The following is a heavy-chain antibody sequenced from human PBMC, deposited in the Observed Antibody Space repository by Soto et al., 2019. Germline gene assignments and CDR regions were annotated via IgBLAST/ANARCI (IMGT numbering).Heavy chain of an antibody. D-gene: IGHD2-2*02. J-gene: IGHJ4*02. CDR2: VNAGNGNT. Sequence: QVQLVQSGAEVKKPGASVKVSCKASGYTFTSYAMHWVRQAPGQRLEWMGWVNAGNGNTKYSQKFQGRVTITRDTSASTAYTELSSLRSEDTAVYYCASSFTVPAAICYCGQGTLVTVSS. CDR3: ASSFTVPAAICY. V-gene: IGHV1-3*01. CDR1: GYTFTSYA.